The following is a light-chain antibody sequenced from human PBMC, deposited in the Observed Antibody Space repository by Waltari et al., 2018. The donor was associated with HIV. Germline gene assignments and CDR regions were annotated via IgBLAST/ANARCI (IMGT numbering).Light chain of an antibody. J-gene: IGLJ2*01. CDR1: VLAKQF. V-gene: IGLV3-25*03. Sequence: SSDLTQSPSLSVSPGQTAKITCSGDVLAKQFAFWYHRKPGQAPILLIYKDTERPSKIPQRFSYSTSGTTGSFTISWVRAEDDAEYFCQSSDTIGTSVFFGGGTTLTVL. CDR2: KDT. CDR3: QSSDTIGTSVF.